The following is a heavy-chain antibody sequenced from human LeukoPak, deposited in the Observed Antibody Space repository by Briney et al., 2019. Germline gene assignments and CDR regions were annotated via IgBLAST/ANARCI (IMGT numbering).Heavy chain of an antibody. D-gene: IGHD3-22*01. CDR2: IRSKAYGGTT. Sequence: GGSLRLSCTASGFTFGDYAMSWVRQAPGKGLEWVGFIRSKAYGGTTEYAASVKGRFTISRDDSKSIAYLQMNSLKTEDTAVYYCTRAQIGYYYGMDVWGQGTTVTVSS. CDR3: TRAQIGYYYGMDV. V-gene: IGHV3-49*04. J-gene: IGHJ6*02. CDR1: GFTFGDYA.